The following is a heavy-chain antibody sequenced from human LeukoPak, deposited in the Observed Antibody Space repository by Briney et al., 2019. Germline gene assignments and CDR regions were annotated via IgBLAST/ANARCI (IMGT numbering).Heavy chain of an antibody. CDR3: ARWSHDSFGYYWISS. CDR1: GFTFSGHL. Sequence: GGSLRLSCAASGFTFSGHLMTWVRQAPGKGLQWVASIRQDGSVKYYVDSVQGRFIISRDNAMNSLYLQMNSLRAEDTAVYYCARWSHDSFGYYWISSWGQGTLVTASS. V-gene: IGHV3-7*01. D-gene: IGHD3-22*01. CDR2: IRQDGSVK. J-gene: IGHJ5*02.